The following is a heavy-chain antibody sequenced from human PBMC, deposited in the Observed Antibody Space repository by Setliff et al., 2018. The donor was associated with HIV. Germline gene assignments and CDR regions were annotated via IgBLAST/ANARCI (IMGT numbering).Heavy chain of an antibody. V-gene: IGHV4-61*09. CDR2: IYTSGST. D-gene: IGHD3-10*01. J-gene: IGHJ5*02. CDR3: ARERSALLWKNWFDP. CDR1: GGSISSGSYY. Sequence: TLSLTCTVFGGSISSGSYYWSWIRQPAGKGLEWIGHIYTSGSTNYNPSLKSRVTISVDASKNQFSLKLSSVTAADTAGYYCARERSALLWKNWFDPWGQGTLVTVSS.